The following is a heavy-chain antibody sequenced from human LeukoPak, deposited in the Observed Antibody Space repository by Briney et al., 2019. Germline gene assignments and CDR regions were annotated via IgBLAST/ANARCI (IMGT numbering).Heavy chain of an antibody. Sequence: ASVKVSCKASGYTFTSYYMHWVRQAPGQGLEWMGWINPNSGGTNYARKFQGRVTMTRDTSISTAYMELSRLRSDDTAVYYCARDITMVRGVIGNDYWGQGTLVTVSS. J-gene: IGHJ4*02. CDR1: GYTFTSYY. D-gene: IGHD3-10*01. CDR2: INPNSGGT. CDR3: ARDITMVRGVIGNDY. V-gene: IGHV1-2*02.